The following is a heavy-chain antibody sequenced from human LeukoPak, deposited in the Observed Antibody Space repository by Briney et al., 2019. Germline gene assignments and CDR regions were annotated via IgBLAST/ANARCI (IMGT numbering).Heavy chain of an antibody. D-gene: IGHD3-10*01. CDR3: ARASPLLWFGEHWYFDL. J-gene: IGHJ2*01. Sequence: SGTLSLTCAVSGGSISSSNWWSWVRQPPGKGLEWIGEIYHSGSTNYNPSLKSRVTISVDKSKNQFSLKLSPVTAADTAVYYCARASPLLWFGEHWYFDLWGRGTLVTVSS. CDR2: IYHSGST. CDR1: GGSISSSNW. V-gene: IGHV4-4*02.